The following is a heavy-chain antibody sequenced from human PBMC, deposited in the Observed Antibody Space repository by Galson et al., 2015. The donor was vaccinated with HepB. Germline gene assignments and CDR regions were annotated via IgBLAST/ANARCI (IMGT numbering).Heavy chain of an antibody. CDR1: GFTLSTYS. V-gene: IGHV3-21*01. J-gene: IGHJ6*02. Sequence: SLRLSCASSGFTLSTYSMNWVRQAPGKGLEWVSSISSSSLYVYYADPVRGRFTVSRDNAKNSHYLQMNSLSAEDTAVYYCARVYGSGSYGYGMDDWGQATTVTVS. D-gene: IGHD3-10*01. CDR2: ISSSSLYV. CDR3: ARVYGSGSYGYGMDD.